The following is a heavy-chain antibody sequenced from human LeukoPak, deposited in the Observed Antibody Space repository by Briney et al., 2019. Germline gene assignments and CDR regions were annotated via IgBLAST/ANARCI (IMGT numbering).Heavy chain of an antibody. CDR3: ARDPYYDFWNGYYGMDV. CDR1: GYTFTGYY. V-gene: IGHV1-2*02. Sequence: VASVKVSCKASGYTFTGYYMHWVRQAPGQGLEWMGWINPNSGGTNYAEKLQGGVTMTRDTSISTAYMELSRLASDDTAVYYCARDPYYDFWNGYYGMDVWGQGTTVTVSS. D-gene: IGHD3-3*01. J-gene: IGHJ6*02. CDR2: INPNSGGT.